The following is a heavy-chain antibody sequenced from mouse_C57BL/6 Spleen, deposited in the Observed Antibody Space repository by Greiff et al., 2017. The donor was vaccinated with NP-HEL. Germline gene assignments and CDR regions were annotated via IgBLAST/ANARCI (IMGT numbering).Heavy chain of an antibody. CDR3: ARSSSSWYFDV. D-gene: IGHD1-1*01. CDR1: GYAFSSYW. V-gene: IGHV1-80*01. CDR2: IYPGDGDT. Sequence: VQLQQSGAELVKPGASVKISCKASGYAFSSYWMNWVKQRPGQGLEWIGQIYPGDGDTNYNGKFKGKATLTADKSSSTAYMQLSSLTSEDSAVYFCARSSSSWYFDVWGTGTTVTVSS. J-gene: IGHJ1*03.